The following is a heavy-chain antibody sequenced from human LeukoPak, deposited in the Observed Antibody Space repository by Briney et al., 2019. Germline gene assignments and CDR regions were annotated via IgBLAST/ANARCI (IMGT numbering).Heavy chain of an antibody. CDR2: ISYDGSNK. J-gene: IGHJ5*02. V-gene: IGHV3-30*18. D-gene: IGHD2-21*02. Sequence: GRSLRLSCAASGFTFSSYGMHWVRQAPGKGLEWVAVISYDGSNKYYADSVKGRFTISRDNSKNTLYLQMNSPRAEDTAVYYCAKDREVVTHGGFDPWGQGTLVTVSS. CDR1: GFTFSSYG. CDR3: AKDREVVTHGGFDP.